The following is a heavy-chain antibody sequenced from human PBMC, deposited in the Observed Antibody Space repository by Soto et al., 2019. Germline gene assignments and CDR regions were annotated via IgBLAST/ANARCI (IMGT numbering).Heavy chain of an antibody. J-gene: IGHJ3*02. CDR3: ARKGYYDILTGYYPPPDAFDI. V-gene: IGHV3-23*01. CDR2: ITDTGGDT. D-gene: IGHD3-9*01. CDR1: GFTFGSRA. Sequence: GGSLRLSCVASGFTFGSRAMSWVRQAPGEGLEWVSTITDTGGDTKYADSVRGRFTISRDNSKNTLYLQMSSLRAEDSAVYYCARKGYYDILTGYYPPPDAFDIWGQGTMVTVSS.